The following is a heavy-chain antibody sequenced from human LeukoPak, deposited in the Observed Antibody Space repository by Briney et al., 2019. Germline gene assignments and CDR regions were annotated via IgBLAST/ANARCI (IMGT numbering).Heavy chain of an antibody. CDR1: GGSISSGSYY. D-gene: IGHD3-22*01. J-gene: IGHJ5*02. Sequence: SETLSLTCTVSGGSISSGSYYWSWIRQPAGKGLEWIGRIYTSGSTNYNPSLKSRVTISVDTSKNQFSLKLSSVTAADTAVYYCAREVFYDSSGYYYNWFDPWGQGTLVTVSS. V-gene: IGHV4-61*02. CDR3: AREVFYDSSGYYYNWFDP. CDR2: IYTSGST.